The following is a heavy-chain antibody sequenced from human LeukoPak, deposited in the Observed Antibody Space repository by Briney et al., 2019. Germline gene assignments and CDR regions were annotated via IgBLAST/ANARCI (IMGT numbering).Heavy chain of an antibody. J-gene: IGHJ4*02. D-gene: IGHD4-17*01. CDR1: GYTFISYH. Sequence: ASVKVSCKTSGYTFISYHINWVRQATGQGLEWMGWMNPYSGDRGYAQKFQGRVSITSDTSISTAYMELSSLRSEDTAVYFCARTTSLTASGYDYWGKGTLVTVSS. V-gene: IGHV1-8*03. CDR3: ARTTSLTASGYDY. CDR2: MNPYSGDR.